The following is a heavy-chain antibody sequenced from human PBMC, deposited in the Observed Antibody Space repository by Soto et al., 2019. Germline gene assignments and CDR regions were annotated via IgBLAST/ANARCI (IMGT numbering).Heavy chain of an antibody. Sequence: XETLSLTCTVSGVSISGTSYYWGWIRQTPAKGLEWIGTIYYSGETFYNPSLKSRVTISIDTSKNHFSLNLTSVTAADTAIYYCARHGSFWGQGALVTVSS. CDR3: ARHGSF. V-gene: IGHV4-39*01. D-gene: IGHD3-16*02. CDR2: IYYSGET. CDR1: GVSISGTSYY. J-gene: IGHJ1*01.